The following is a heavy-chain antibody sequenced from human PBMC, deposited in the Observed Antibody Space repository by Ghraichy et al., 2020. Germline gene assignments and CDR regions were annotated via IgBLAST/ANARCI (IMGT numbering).Heavy chain of an antibody. CDR2: IYYSGST. CDR1: GGSISSGDYY. V-gene: IGHV4-30-4*01. CDR3: ARGDYYDSSGPIPLFDY. J-gene: IGHJ4*02. Sequence: SETLSLTCTVSGGSISSGDYYWSWIRQPPGKGLEWIGYIYYSGSTYYNPSLKSRVTISVDTSKNQFSLKLSSVTAADTAVYYCARGDYYDSSGPIPLFDYWGQGTLVTVSS. D-gene: IGHD3-22*01.